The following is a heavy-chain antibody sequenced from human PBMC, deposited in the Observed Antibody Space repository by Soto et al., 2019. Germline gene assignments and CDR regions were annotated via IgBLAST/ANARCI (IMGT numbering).Heavy chain of an antibody. CDR2: ISANDVGT. CDR3: AKAKNDYNWDNRPPFDY. CDR1: GLTLRDYA. V-gene: IGHV3-23*01. J-gene: IGHJ4*02. D-gene: IGHD1-20*01. Sequence: GGSLRLSCEASGLTLRDYAMTWVRQAPGKGLEWVSLISANDVGTYYAESVKTRFTISTDQSRNTVYLQMDSLRADDTAIYYCAKAKNDYNWDNRPPFDYWGQGTLVTVSS.